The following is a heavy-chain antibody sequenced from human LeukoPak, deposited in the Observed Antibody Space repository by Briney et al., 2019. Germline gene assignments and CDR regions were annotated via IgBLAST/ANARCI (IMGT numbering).Heavy chain of an antibody. V-gene: IGHV4-31*03. CDR2: IYYSGST. Sequence: SETLSLTCTVSGGSISSGGYYWSWIRQHPGKGLEWIGYIYYSGSTYYNPSLKSRVTISVDTSKNQFSLKLSSVTAADTAVYYCGSSYDYYYYGMDVWGQGTTATVSS. J-gene: IGHJ6*02. CDR3: GSSYDYYYYGMDV. CDR1: GGSISSGGYY. D-gene: IGHD6-13*01.